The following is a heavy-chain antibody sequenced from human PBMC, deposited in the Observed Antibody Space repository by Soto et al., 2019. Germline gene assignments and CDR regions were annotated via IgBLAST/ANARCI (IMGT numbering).Heavy chain of an antibody. D-gene: IGHD6-19*01. CDR2: IYYSGST. J-gene: IGHJ3*02. CDR3: ARDRGGGIAVATSSADAFDI. CDR1: GGSISSYY. V-gene: IGHV4-59*12. Sequence: SETLSLTCTVSGGSISSYYWSWIRQPPGKGLDWIGEIYYSGSTNYNPSLKSRVTISVDKSKNQFSLKLSSVTAADTAVYYCARDRGGGIAVATSSADAFDIWGQGTMVTVSS.